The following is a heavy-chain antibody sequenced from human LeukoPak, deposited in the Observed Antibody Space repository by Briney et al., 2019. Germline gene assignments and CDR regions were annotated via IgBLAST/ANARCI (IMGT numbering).Heavy chain of an antibody. CDR2: IYYSGST. D-gene: IGHD6-19*01. Sequence: SEALSLTCTVSGGSISSYYWSWIRQPPGKGMEWIGYIYYSGSTNYNPSLKSRVTISVDTSKNQFSLKLSSVTAADTAVYYCAREPVAGTVRGGYWGQGTLVTVSS. CDR1: GGSISSYY. J-gene: IGHJ4*02. CDR3: AREPVAGTVRGGY. V-gene: IGHV4-59*01.